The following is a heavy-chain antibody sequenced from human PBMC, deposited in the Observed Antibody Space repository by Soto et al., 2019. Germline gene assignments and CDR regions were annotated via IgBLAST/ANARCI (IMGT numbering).Heavy chain of an antibody. Sequence: KESGPTLVKPTQTLTLTCTFSGFSLSTSGVGVGWIRQPPGKALEWLALIYWNDDKRYSPSLKSRLTITKDTSKNQVVLTMTNMDPVDTATYYCAHSIRFGELWYYYYGMDVWGQGTTVTVSS. V-gene: IGHV2-5*01. CDR3: AHSIRFGELWYYYYGMDV. D-gene: IGHD3-10*01. J-gene: IGHJ6*02. CDR2: IYWNDDK. CDR1: GFSLSTSGVG.